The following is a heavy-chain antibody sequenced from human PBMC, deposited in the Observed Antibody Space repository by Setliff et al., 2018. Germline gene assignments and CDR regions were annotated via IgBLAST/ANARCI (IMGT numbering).Heavy chain of an antibody. Sequence: ASVKVSCKASGYPFTNYAINWVRQAPGQGLEWVGWISAYSGNTYYAQKFQGRVTMTTDTSTATAYLELRSLRSDDTAVYYCSRLVRYCTRTSCQRASGEGYWGQGTLVTVSS. V-gene: IGHV1-18*01. CDR3: SRLVRYCTRTSCQRASGEGY. D-gene: IGHD2-2*01. J-gene: IGHJ4*02. CDR1: GYPFTNYA. CDR2: ISAYSGNT.